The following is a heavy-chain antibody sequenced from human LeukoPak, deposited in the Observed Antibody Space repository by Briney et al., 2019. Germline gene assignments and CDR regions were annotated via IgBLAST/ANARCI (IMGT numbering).Heavy chain of an antibody. D-gene: IGHD4-17*01. V-gene: IGHV3-23*01. Sequence: GGSLRLSCAASGFTFRNYAMNWVRQAPGKGLEWVSAISGGEISTYYADSVKGRFTISRDNSKNMVYLQLNSLRAEDTAVYYRARSRDYGTKGYWGQGTLVTVSS. CDR1: GFTFRNYA. CDR3: ARSRDYGTKGY. CDR2: ISGGEIST. J-gene: IGHJ4*02.